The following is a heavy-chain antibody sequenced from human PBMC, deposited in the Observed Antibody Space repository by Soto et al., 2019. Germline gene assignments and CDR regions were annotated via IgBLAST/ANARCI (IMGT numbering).Heavy chain of an antibody. J-gene: IGHJ5*02. Sequence: PSETLSLTCTVSGGSISSYSWSWVRQPPGKGLEWIGYIYYSGSTNKTPSLTSLVTISVDTSKNQYSMKLRSVTAAHTAEYPCSEYQMLGNCFDPWGQGTLVTVSS. CDR2: IYYSGST. CDR3: SEYQMLGNCFDP. V-gene: IGHV4-59*01. CDR1: GGSISSYS. D-gene: IGHD2-2*01.